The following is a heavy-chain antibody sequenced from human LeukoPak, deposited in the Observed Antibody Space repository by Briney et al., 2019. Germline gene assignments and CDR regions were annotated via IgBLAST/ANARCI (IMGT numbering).Heavy chain of an antibody. CDR1: GGSFSGYY. D-gene: IGHD1-26*01. J-gene: IGHJ4*02. CDR3: ASLSREWELIPDY. Sequence: SETLSLTCAVYGGSFSGYYWSWIRQPPGKGLEWIGEINHSGSTNYNPSLKSRVTISVDTSKNQFSLKLSSVTAADTAVYYCASLSREWELIPDYWGQGTLVTVSS. CDR2: INHSGST. V-gene: IGHV4-34*01.